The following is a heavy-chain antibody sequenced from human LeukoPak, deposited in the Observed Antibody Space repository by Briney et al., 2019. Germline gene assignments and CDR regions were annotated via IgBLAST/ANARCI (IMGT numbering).Heavy chain of an antibody. D-gene: IGHD3-10*01. CDR1: GIYFSSYW. CDR2: INADGSST. J-gene: IGHJ4*02. Sequence: GGSLRLSGAGSGIYFSSYWMHRVRQDPGKGLVWVSRINADGSSTSYADSVKGRFTISRDNVKKKLYLQMNSLRAEDTAVYYCAREYGSGSYDYWGQGTLVTVSS. V-gene: IGHV3-74*01. CDR3: AREYGSGSYDY.